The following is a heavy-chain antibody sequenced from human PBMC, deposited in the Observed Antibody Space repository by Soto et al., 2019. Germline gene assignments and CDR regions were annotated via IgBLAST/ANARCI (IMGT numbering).Heavy chain of an antibody. CDR3: ASKLLSSSSRPDWACFDR. CDR2: ISGGGDRA. D-gene: IGHD6-19*01. CDR1: GFTFINYA. Sequence: EVQLLESGGGLVQPGGSLRLSCVGSGFTFINYAMNWVRQTPGKGLEWVSGISGGGDRAFDADSVKGRFTISRDNSKNPAKLQMYSRTAGDTAVCPYASKLLSSSSRPDWACFDRWGRGTRVTVSP. V-gene: IGHV3-23*01. J-gene: IGHJ2*01.